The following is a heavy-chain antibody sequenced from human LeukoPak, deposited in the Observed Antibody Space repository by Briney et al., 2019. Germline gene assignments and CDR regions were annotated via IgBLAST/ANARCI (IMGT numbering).Heavy chain of an antibody. D-gene: IGHD6-19*01. CDR2: IGGDGGRT. V-gene: IGHV3-23*01. J-gene: IGHJ4*02. Sequence: GGSLRLSCAASGFTFSSYAMSWVRQAPGKGLEWVSAIGGDGGRTYYADSVKGRFTISRDNSKDTAFLQMNSPRAEDTAVYYCAKASRQGAVASPLDYWGQGTLVTVSS. CDR1: GFTFSSYA. CDR3: AKASRQGAVASPLDY.